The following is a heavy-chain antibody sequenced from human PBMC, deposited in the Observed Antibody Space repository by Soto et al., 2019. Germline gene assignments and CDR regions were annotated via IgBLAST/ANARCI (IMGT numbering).Heavy chain of an antibody. Sequence: GASVKVSCKASGYTFTSYDINWVRQATGQGLEWMGWMNPNSGNTGYAQKFQGRVTMTRNTSISTAYMELSSLRSEDTAVYYCARKKTYTYYDFWSGYLGVWYGMDVWGQGTTVTVS. CDR3: ARKKTYTYYDFWSGYLGVWYGMDV. CDR2: MNPNSGNT. D-gene: IGHD3-3*01. V-gene: IGHV1-8*01. CDR1: GYTFTSYD. J-gene: IGHJ6*02.